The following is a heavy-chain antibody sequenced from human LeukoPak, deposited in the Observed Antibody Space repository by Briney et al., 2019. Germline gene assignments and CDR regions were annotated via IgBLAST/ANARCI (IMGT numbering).Heavy chain of an antibody. V-gene: IGHV3-30-3*01. D-gene: IGHD3-22*01. Sequence: GGSLRLSCAASGFTFSSYAMHWVRQAPGKGLEWMAVISYDGSNKYYADSVKGRFTISRDNSKNTLYLQMNSLRAEDTAVYYCARSYYYDRKSGYFDYWGQGTLVTVSS. J-gene: IGHJ4*02. CDR1: GFTFSSYA. CDR3: ARSYYYDRKSGYFDY. CDR2: ISYDGSNK.